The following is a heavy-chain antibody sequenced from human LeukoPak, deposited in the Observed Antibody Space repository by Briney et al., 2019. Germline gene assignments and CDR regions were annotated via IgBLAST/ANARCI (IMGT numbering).Heavy chain of an antibody. D-gene: IGHD3-22*01. V-gene: IGHV3-23*01. J-gene: IGHJ4*02. CDR2: ISGSGGNT. CDR3: AKDPTYYYDSSGYPPDY. CDR1: GFTFSSYW. Sequence: GGSLRLSCAASGFTFSSYWMSWVRQAPGKGLEWVSVISGSGGNTHYADSVKGRFTISRDISKNTLYLQMNSLRAEDTAVYYCAKDPTYYYDSSGYPPDYWGQGTLVTVSS.